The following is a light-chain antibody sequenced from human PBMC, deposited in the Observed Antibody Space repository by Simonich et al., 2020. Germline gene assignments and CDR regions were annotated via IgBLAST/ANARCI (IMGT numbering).Light chain of an antibody. CDR2: DVS. V-gene: IGLV2-11*01. Sequence: QSALTQPRSVSGSPGQSVTISCTGTSSDFGGYNYASWYQQHPGTAPKLMIYDVSKRPSGVPDRVFGSKSGNTASLTISGLQAEDEADYYCCSYAGSSTLVFGGGTKLTVL. J-gene: IGLJ2*01. CDR1: SSDFGGYNY. CDR3: CSYAGSSTLV.